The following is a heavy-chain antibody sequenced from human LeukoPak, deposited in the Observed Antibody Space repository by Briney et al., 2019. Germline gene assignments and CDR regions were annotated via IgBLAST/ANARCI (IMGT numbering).Heavy chain of an antibody. Sequence: GGSLRLSCAASGFTFGTYWMYWVRQTPPKGLVWVARVNPDGSGTTYADSVKGRFTISRDNAKNTLYLQMNSLRDEDTAVYFCARGLAVVPAGVPDYRGQGTLVTVSS. CDR3: ARGLAVVPAGVPDY. D-gene: IGHD2-2*01. CDR2: VNPDGSGT. J-gene: IGHJ4*02. CDR1: GFTFGTYW. V-gene: IGHV3-74*01.